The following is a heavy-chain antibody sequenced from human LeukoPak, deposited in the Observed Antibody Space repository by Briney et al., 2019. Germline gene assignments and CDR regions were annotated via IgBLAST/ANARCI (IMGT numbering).Heavy chain of an antibody. CDR2: IDSDGSST. V-gene: IGHV3-74*01. CDR1: GFTFSSYW. CDR3: ARQVAGYCSGGSCYSWVFDY. Sequence: GGSLRLSCAASGFTFSSYWMHWVRQAPGKGLVWVSRIDSDGSSTSYADSVKGRFTISRDNAKNTLYLQMNSLRAEDTAVYYCARQVAGYCSGGSCYSWVFDYWGQGTLVTVSS. J-gene: IGHJ4*02. D-gene: IGHD2-15*01.